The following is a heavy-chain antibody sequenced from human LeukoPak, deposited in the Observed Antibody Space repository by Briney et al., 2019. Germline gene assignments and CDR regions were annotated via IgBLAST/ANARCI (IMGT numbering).Heavy chain of an antibody. CDR1: GFTFSRYW. Sequence: PGGSLRLSCAVSGFTFSRYWMSWVRQAPRKGLEWVANIKQDGSEKNHVDSVKGRFTISRDNAKNSLFLQMNSLRAEDTAVYYCARELMGLTMIVVVNPIDYWGQGTLVTVSS. J-gene: IGHJ4*02. CDR2: IKQDGSEK. CDR3: ARELMGLTMIVVVNPIDY. V-gene: IGHV3-7*01. D-gene: IGHD3-22*01.